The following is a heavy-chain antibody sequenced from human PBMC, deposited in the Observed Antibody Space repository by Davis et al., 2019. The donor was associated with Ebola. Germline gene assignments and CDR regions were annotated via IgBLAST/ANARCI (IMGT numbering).Heavy chain of an antibody. D-gene: IGHD3-10*01. CDR3: ARSPGGSGSYHDHFYYYGLDV. J-gene: IGHJ6*04. V-gene: IGHV7-4-1*02. CDR1: GYTFTSYA. CDR2: INTNTGNP. Sequence: AASVKVSCKASGYTFTSYAMNWVRQAPGQGLEWMGWINTNTGNPTYAQGFTGRFVFSLDTSVSTAYLQISSLKAEDTAVYYCARSPGGSGSYHDHFYYYGLDVWGKGTTVTVSS.